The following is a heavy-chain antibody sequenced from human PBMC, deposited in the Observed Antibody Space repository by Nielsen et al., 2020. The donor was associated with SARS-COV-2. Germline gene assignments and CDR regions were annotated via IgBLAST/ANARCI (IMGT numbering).Heavy chain of an antibody. CDR1: GFTFSSYG. Sequence: GESLKISCAASGFTFSSYGMHWVRQAPGKGLEWVAVISYDGSNKYYADSVKGRFTISRDNSKNTLYLQMNSLRAEDTAVYYCATADSSGWFNYGMDVWGQGTTVTVSS. CDR3: ATADSSGWFNYGMDV. V-gene: IGHV3-30*03. CDR2: ISYDGSNK. J-gene: IGHJ6*02. D-gene: IGHD6-19*01.